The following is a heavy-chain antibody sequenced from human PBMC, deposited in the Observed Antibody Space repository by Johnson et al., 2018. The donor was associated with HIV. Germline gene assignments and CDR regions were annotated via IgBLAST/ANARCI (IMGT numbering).Heavy chain of an antibody. CDR2: ISYDGSNK. Sequence: QLVESGGGVVQPGRSLRLSCAASGFTFSTYAMHWVRQAPGKGLEWVAVISYDGSNKYYVDSVRGRFTISKDNAENSLYLQMSSLRVEDTAVYYCTTSHPWEQGVGGAFDIWGQGTMVTVSS. CDR3: TTSHPWEQGVGGAFDI. D-gene: IGHD1-26*01. J-gene: IGHJ3*02. V-gene: IGHV3-30-3*01. CDR1: GFTFSTYA.